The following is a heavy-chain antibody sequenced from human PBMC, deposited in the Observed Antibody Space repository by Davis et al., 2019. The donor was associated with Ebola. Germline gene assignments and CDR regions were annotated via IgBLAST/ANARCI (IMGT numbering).Heavy chain of an antibody. D-gene: IGHD2-15*01. Sequence: ASVKVSCKASGYIFNNYGISWVRQARGQGLEWMGWISAYNGNTNYAQKLQGRVTMTTDTSTSTAYMELRSLRSDDTAVYYCARGYCSGGSCYSGDYWGQGTLVTVSS. CDR3: ARGYCSGGSCYSGDY. J-gene: IGHJ4*02. V-gene: IGHV1-18*01. CDR1: GYIFNNYG. CDR2: ISAYNGNT.